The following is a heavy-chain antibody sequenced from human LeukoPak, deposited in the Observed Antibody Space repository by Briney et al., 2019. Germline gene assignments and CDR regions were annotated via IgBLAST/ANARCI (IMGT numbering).Heavy chain of an antibody. CDR1: GFTFSDYY. J-gene: IGHJ4*02. V-gene: IGHV3-11*06. Sequence: GGSLRLSCAASGFTFSDYYMSGIRQAPGKGLEWVSSISSSSSYIYYADSVKGRFTISRDNAKNSLYLQMNSLRAEDTAVYYCARVDPPDYWGQGTLVTVSS. CDR3: ARVDPPDY. D-gene: IGHD3/OR15-3a*01. CDR2: ISSSSSYI.